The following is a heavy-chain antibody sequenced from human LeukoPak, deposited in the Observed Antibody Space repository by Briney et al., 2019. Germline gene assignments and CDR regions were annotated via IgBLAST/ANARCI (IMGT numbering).Heavy chain of an antibody. CDR1: GFTFSSYA. V-gene: IGHV3-64*01. Sequence: GGSLRLSCAASGFTFSSYAMHWVRQAPGKGLEYVSAISSNGGSTYYANSVKGRFTISRDNSKNTLYLQMGSLRAEDTAVYYCARVRYDILTGYYHYYYYMDVWGKGTTVTISS. CDR3: ARVRYDILTGYYHYYYYMDV. D-gene: IGHD3-9*01. CDR2: ISSNGGST. J-gene: IGHJ6*03.